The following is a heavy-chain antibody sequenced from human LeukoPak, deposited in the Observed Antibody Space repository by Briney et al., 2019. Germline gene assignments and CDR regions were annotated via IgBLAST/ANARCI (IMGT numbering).Heavy chain of an antibody. CDR1: GFTFSSYW. D-gene: IGHD5-18*01. Sequence: GGSLRLSCAASGFTFSSYWMSWVRQAPGKGLEWVANIKQDGSEKYYVDSVKGRFTISRDNSKNTMYLQMNSLRAEDTAVYYCAKRIQSAMAMGYWGQGTLVTVSS. J-gene: IGHJ4*02. CDR3: AKRIQSAMAMGY. CDR2: IKQDGSEK. V-gene: IGHV3-7*03.